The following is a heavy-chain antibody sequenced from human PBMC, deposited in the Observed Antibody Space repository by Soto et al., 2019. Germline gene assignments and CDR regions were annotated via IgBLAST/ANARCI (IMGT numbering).Heavy chain of an antibody. D-gene: IGHD3-22*01. CDR1: GGSISSGDYY. V-gene: IGHV4-30-4*01. CDR2: IYYSGST. CDR3: ARGINMIVRDYWFDP. Sequence: QVQLQESGPGLVKPSQTLSLTCTVSGGSISSGDYYWSWIRQPPGKGLEWIGYIYYSGSTYYNPSLKSRVTISVDTSKNQFSLKLSSVTAADTAVYYCARGINMIVRDYWFDPWGQGTLVTVSS. J-gene: IGHJ5*02.